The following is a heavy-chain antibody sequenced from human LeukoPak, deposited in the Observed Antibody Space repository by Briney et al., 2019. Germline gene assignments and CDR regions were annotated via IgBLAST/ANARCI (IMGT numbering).Heavy chain of an antibody. D-gene: IGHD4-17*01. Sequence: PGGSLRLSCAASGFTFSHYSMNWVRQAPGKGLEWVALVWSDGNGKFYADSVKGRFTISRDNSKNTLYLQMNSLRAEDTAVYYCVSVLTVTFDSWGQGTLVTVSS. CDR1: GFTFSHYS. V-gene: IGHV3-33*08. CDR3: VSVLTVTFDS. CDR2: VWSDGNGK. J-gene: IGHJ4*02.